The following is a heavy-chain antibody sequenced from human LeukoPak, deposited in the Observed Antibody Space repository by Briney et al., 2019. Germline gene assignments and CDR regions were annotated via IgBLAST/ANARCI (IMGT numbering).Heavy chain of an antibody. D-gene: IGHD3-22*01. Sequence: ASVKVSCKASGYTFTSYGITWVRQAPGQGLEWMGWISAYNGNTNYAQNLQGRVTMTTDTSTSTAYMELRSLRSDDTAVYFCARIWIVVGRGWFDPWGQGTLVTVSS. CDR2: ISAYNGNT. J-gene: IGHJ5*02. CDR1: GYTFTSYG. V-gene: IGHV1-18*04. CDR3: ARIWIVVGRGWFDP.